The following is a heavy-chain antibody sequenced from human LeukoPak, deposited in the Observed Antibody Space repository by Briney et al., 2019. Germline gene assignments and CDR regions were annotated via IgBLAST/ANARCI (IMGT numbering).Heavy chain of an antibody. Sequence: GGSLRLSCAASGFTFSNYGMHWVRQAPGKGLEWVAFVRSGGSIKYYADSVKGRFTISRDNSRTTLHLQMNSLRAEDTAVYHCAKDLPAAYFDYWGQGTLVTVSS. CDR3: AKDLPAAYFDY. J-gene: IGHJ4*02. V-gene: IGHV3-30*02. CDR2: VRSGGSIK. CDR1: GFTFSNYG. D-gene: IGHD2-2*01.